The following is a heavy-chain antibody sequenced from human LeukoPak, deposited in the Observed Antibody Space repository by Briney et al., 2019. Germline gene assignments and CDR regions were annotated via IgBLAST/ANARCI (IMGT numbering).Heavy chain of an antibody. V-gene: IGHV3-30*18. Sequence: PGGSLRLSCAASGFTFSSYAMHWVRQAPGKGLEWVAVISSDGSITYFANSVKGRFTISRDNSKNTLYLQMNSLRAEDTAVYYCAKGIYYDSSGYHDYWGQGTLVTVSS. D-gene: IGHD3-22*01. CDR2: ISSDGSIT. CDR3: AKGIYYDSSGYHDY. J-gene: IGHJ4*02. CDR1: GFTFSSYA.